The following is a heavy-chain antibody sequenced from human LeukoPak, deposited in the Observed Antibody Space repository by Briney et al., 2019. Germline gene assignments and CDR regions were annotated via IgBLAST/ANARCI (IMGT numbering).Heavy chain of an antibody. Sequence: ASVKVSCQASGYTFTGYYMHCVRQAPGQGLGWMGWINPNSGDTNYAQKFQGRVTMTRDTSISTAYMELSRLRSDDTAVYYCARDYYDSSGFGAFDIWGQGTMVTVSS. J-gene: IGHJ3*02. CDR3: ARDYYDSSGFGAFDI. CDR2: INPNSGDT. CDR1: GYTFTGYY. V-gene: IGHV1-2*02. D-gene: IGHD3-22*01.